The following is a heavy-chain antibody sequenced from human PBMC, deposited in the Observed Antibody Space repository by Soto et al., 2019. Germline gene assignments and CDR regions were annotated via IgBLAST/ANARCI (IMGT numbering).Heavy chain of an antibody. D-gene: IGHD3-3*01. V-gene: IGHV4-38-2*01. Sequence: PSETLSLTCAVSGYSISSGYYWGWIRQPPGKGLEWIGEINHSGSTNYNPSLKSRVTISVDTSKNQFSLKLSSVTAADTAVYYCARGSPYYDFWSGYYQRPYYYYGMDVWGQGTTVS. CDR3: ARGSPYYDFWSGYYQRPYYYYGMDV. J-gene: IGHJ6*02. CDR2: INHSGST. CDR1: GYSISSGYY.